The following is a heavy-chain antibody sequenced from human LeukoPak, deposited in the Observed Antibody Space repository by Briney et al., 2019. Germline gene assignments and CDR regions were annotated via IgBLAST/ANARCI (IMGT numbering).Heavy chain of an antibody. CDR3: ARHEKDDSSGYGHYYYYYMDV. Sequence: GGSLRLSCAASGFTFDDYGMSWVRQAPGKGLEWVSGINWNGGSTGYADSVKGRFTISRDNAKNSLYLQMYSLRAEDTALYYCARHEKDDSSGYGHYYYYYMDVWGKGTTVTVSS. CDR1: GFTFDDYG. V-gene: IGHV3-20*04. D-gene: IGHD3-22*01. CDR2: INWNGGST. J-gene: IGHJ6*03.